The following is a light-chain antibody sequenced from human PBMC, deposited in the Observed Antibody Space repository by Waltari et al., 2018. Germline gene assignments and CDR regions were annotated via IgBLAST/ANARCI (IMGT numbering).Light chain of an antibody. CDR3: QSSDSSTWV. Sequence: NFMLTQPHSVSESPGKTVTISCTGSSGSIASNYVQWYQQRPGSAPTTVIYEDNQRPSGVPDRFFGSIDSSSNSASLTISGLKTEDEADYYCQSSDSSTWVFGGGTKLTVL. CDR2: EDN. CDR1: SGSIASNY. J-gene: IGLJ3*02. V-gene: IGLV6-57*02.